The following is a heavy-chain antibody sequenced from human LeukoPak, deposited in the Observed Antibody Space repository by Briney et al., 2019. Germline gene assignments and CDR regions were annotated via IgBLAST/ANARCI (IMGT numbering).Heavy chain of an antibody. CDR2: IYSGGST. V-gene: IGHV3-53*01. D-gene: IGHD1-26*01. CDR1: GFTVSSNY. Sequence: GGSLRLSCAASGFTVSSNYMSWVRQAPGKGLEWVSVIYSGGSTYYADSVKGRFTISRDNSKNTLYLQMNSLRAEDTAVYYCARVNSGWWELDYWGQGTLVTVSS. J-gene: IGHJ4*02. CDR3: ARVNSGWWELDY.